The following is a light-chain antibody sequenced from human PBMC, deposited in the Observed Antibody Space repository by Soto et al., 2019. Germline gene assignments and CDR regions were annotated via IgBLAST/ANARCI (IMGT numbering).Light chain of an antibody. CDR3: SSYTSSSTYV. CDR2: EVS. Sequence: QSALTQPASVPGSPGQSVTISCTGTSSDVGGYNYVSWYQQHPGKAPKLMIYEVSNRPSGVSNRFSGSKSGNTASLTISGLQAEDEADYYCSSYTSSSTYVFGSRTKLTVL. CDR1: SSDVGGYNY. J-gene: IGLJ1*01. V-gene: IGLV2-14*01.